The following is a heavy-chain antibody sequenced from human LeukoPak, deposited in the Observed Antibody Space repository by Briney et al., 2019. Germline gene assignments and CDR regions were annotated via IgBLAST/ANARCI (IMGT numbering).Heavy chain of an antibody. CDR3: ARDEIVATTKANYYYYMDV. CDR2: IKQDGSEK. CDR1: GFTFSSYS. V-gene: IGHV3-7*01. J-gene: IGHJ6*03. D-gene: IGHD5-12*01. Sequence: GSLRLSCAASGFTFSSYSMNWVRQAPGKGLEWVANIKQDGSEKYYVDSVKGRFTISRDNAKNSLYLQMNSLRAEDTAVYYCARDEIVATTKANYYYYMDVWGKGTTVTISS.